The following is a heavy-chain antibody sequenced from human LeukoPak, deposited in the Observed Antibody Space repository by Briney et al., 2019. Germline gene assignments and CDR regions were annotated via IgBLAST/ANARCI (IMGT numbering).Heavy chain of an antibody. CDR3: ERGSGDGRRAFYI. CDR2: ISSNGSST. J-gene: IGHJ3*02. Sequence: PGGSLRLSCAASGFTFSSYSMNWVRQAPGKGLEWVSYISSNGSSTYYADSVKGRFTISRDNAKNSLYLQMKSLRAEDTAVYYCERGSGDGRRAFYICGQGTMVTVSS. V-gene: IGHV3-48*01. CDR1: GFTFSSYS. D-gene: IGHD7-27*01.